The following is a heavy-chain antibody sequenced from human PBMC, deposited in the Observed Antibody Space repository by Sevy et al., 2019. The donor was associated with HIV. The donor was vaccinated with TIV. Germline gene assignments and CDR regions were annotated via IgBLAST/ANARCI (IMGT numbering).Heavy chain of an antibody. CDR1: GFTFSSYA. V-gene: IGHV3-30-3*01. Sequence: GGSLRLSCAASGFTFSSYAVHWVRQAPGKGLEWVAVISYDGSNKYYADSVKGRFTISRENSKNTLYLQMNSLRAEDTAVYYCARETYYYGSGSYYPLDYWGQGTLVTVSS. J-gene: IGHJ4*02. D-gene: IGHD3-10*01. CDR2: ISYDGSNK. CDR3: ARETYYYGSGSYYPLDY.